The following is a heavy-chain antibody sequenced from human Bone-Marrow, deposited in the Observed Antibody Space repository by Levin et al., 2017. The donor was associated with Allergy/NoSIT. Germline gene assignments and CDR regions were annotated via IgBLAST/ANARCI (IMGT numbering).Heavy chain of an antibody. CDR2: IKQDGSDK. CDR1: GFTFSTYW. CDR3: ARRYSSSSWSGFDP. Sequence: PGGSLRLSCAASGFTFSTYWMSWVRQAPGKGLEWVANIKQDGSDKYYVDSVKGRFTISRDNAKNSLYLQMNNLRAEDTAVYYCARRYSSSSWSGFDPWGQGTLVTVSS. D-gene: IGHD6-13*01. J-gene: IGHJ5*02. V-gene: IGHV3-7*01.